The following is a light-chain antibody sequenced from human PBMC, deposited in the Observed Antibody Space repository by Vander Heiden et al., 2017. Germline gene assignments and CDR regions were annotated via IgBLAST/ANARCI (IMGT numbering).Light chain of an antibody. J-gene: IGLJ2*01. CDR1: SSDVGTYSL. Sequence: QSALTPPASVSGSPGQSITISCGGTSSDVGTYSLVSWYQHLPGKAPKLVIYDVTKRFSGVSDRFAGSKSGNTASLTISGLQAEDEAEYFCCSYAGSGSVVFGGGTRLTVL. CDR2: DVT. V-gene: IGLV2-23*02. CDR3: CSYAGSGSVV.